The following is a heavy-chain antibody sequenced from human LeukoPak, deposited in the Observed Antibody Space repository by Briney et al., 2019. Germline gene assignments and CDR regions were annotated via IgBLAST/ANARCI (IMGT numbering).Heavy chain of an antibody. V-gene: IGHV1-69-2*01. CDR3: STYYYDSSGYYAFDY. D-gene: IGHD3-22*01. J-gene: IGHJ4*02. CDR1: GYTFTDYY. CDR2: VDPEDGET. Sequence: VKISCKASGYTFTDYYMHWVQQAPGKGLEWMGRVDPEDGETIYAEKFQGRVTITADTPTDTAYMELSSLRSEDTAVYYCSTYYYDSSGYYAFDYWGQGTLVTVSS.